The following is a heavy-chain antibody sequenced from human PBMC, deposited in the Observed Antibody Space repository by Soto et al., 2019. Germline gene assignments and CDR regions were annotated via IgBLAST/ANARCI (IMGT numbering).Heavy chain of an antibody. CDR1: GYTFTGYY. D-gene: IGHD1-7*01. CDR3: ARGGPSGTIFRAYYMDV. J-gene: IGHJ6*03. V-gene: IGHV1-2*04. CDR2: INPNSGGT. Sequence: ASVKVSCKASGYTFTGYYMHWVRQAPGQGLEWMGWINPNSGGTNYAQKFQGWVTMTRDTSISTAYMELSRLGSDDTAVYYCARGGPSGTIFRAYYMDVWGKGTTVTVSS.